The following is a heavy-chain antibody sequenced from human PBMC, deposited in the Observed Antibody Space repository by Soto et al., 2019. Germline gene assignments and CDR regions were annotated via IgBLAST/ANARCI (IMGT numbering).Heavy chain of an antibody. CDR1: DGSINSYY. Sequence: SETLSLTCTVSDGSINSYYWSWIRQPPGKGLEWIGYIYYSGSTTYNPSLKSRVTISIDTSKNQFSLKLNSVTAADTAVYYCARGPNTSSGSFDYWGQGALVTVSS. CDR2: IYYSGST. J-gene: IGHJ4*02. CDR3: ARGPNTSSGSFDY. V-gene: IGHV4-59*01. D-gene: IGHD6-19*01.